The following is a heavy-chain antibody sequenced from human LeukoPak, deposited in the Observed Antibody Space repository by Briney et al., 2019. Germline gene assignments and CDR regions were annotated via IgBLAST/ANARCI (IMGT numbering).Heavy chain of an antibody. Sequence: SQTLSLTCTVSGGSISSGGYYWSWIRQHPGKGLEWIGYIYYSGSTYYNPSLKSRVTISVDTSENQFSLKLSSVSAADTAVYYCAITRNIAMPISYYYYGVDVWGQGTTVIVSS. CDR1: GGSISSGGYY. D-gene: IGHD5-18*01. CDR3: AITRNIAMPISYYYYGVDV. CDR2: IYYSGST. V-gene: IGHV4-31*03. J-gene: IGHJ6*02.